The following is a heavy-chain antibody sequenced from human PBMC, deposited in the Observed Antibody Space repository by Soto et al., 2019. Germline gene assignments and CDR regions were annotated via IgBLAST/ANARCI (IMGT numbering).Heavy chain of an antibody. V-gene: IGHV5-51*01. CDR3: ARRYSSSPYAFDI. CDR1: GYSFTSYW. D-gene: IGHD6-6*01. Sequence: ESLKISCKGSGYSFTSYWIGWVRQMPGKGLEWMGIIYPGDSDTRYSPSFQGQVTISTDKSISTAYLQWSSLKASDTAMYYCARRYSSSPYAFDIWGQGTMVTVSS. J-gene: IGHJ3*02. CDR2: IYPGDSDT.